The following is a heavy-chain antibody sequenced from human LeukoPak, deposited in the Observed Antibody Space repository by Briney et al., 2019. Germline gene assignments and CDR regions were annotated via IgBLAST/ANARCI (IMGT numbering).Heavy chain of an antibody. V-gene: IGHV3-21*04. Sequence: GGSLRLSCAASGFTFSSYSMNWVRQAPGKGLEWVSSISSSSSYIYYADSVKGRFTISRDNAKNSLYLQMNSLRAEDTAVYYCASDYYDSSGYYYGSLDYWGQGTLVTVSS. CDR3: ASDYYDSSGYYYGSLDY. J-gene: IGHJ4*02. CDR1: GFTFSSYS. D-gene: IGHD3-22*01. CDR2: ISSSSSYI.